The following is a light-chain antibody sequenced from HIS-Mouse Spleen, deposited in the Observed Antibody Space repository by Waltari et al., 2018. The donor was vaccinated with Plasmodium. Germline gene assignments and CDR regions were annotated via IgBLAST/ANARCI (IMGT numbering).Light chain of an antibody. J-gene: IGKJ2*01. CDR2: GAS. CDR3: QQYGSSPYT. Sequence: EIVLTQSPGTLSLSPGERATLSCRAGTRFSSSDLAWYQPEPGQAPRLLIYGASSRATGIPDRFSGSGSGTDVTLSISRLDPEEFAVYYCQQYGSSPYTFGQGTKLEIK. V-gene: IGKV3-20*01. CDR1: TRFSSSD.